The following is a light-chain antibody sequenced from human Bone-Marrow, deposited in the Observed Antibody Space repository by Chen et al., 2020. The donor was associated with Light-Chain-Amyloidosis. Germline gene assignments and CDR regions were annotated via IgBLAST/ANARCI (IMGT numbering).Light chain of an antibody. J-gene: IGKJ4*01. CDR2: GSS. V-gene: IGKV3-20*01. Sequence: EIVLTQSPVTLSLSPGEGANLSCRANKTISSIYLTWYQQKFGQVPRLLIYGSSSRATGIPDRFTGSESGTEFNLTINTLEPEDFAMYYCKQYGPSPLTFGGGTKVEIQ. CDR3: KQYGPSPLT. CDR1: KTISSIY.